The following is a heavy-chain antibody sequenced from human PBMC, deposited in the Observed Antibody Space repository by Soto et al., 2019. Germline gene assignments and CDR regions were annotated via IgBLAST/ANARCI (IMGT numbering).Heavy chain of an antibody. CDR2: ISSGSDTI. V-gene: IGHV3-23*01. CDR3: ARILYSSKRDGVDV. Sequence: GGSLRLSCAASGFTFGSYPMTWVRQAPGKGLEWVSSISSGSDTIFYAESVKGRFTISRDNSRTTMYLQMNSLRAEDMAIYYCARILYSSKRDGVDVWGQGTTVTLSS. D-gene: IGHD2-8*01. CDR1: GFTFGSYP. J-gene: IGHJ6*02.